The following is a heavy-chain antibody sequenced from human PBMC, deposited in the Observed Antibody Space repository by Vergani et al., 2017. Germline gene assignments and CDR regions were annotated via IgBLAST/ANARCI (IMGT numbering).Heavy chain of an antibody. CDR1: GYSFTSYW. D-gene: IGHD2-2*01. CDR3: ARGRPYCSSTSCYGGDWFDP. J-gene: IGHJ5*02. V-gene: IGHV5-51*01. Sequence: EVQLVQSGAEVKKPGESLKISCKGSGYSFTSYWIGWVRQMPGKGLEWMGVIYPGDSDTRYSPSFQGQVTISADKSISTSYLQWSSLKASDTAMYYCARGRPYCSSTSCYGGDWFDPWGQGTLVTVSS. CDR2: IYPGDSDT.